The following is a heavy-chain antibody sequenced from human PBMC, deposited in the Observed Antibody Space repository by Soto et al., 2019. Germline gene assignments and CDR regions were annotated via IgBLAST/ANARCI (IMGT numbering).Heavy chain of an antibody. CDR1: GFTFSSYN. D-gene: IGHD3-22*01. V-gene: IGHV3-21*01. CDR3: ARDQGYYASSVYYYAGDIGY. CDR2: ISSSSSYI. J-gene: IGHJ4*02. Sequence: EVQLVESGGGLVKPGGSLRLSCGASGFTFSSYNMNWVRQAPGKGLEWVSSISSSSSYIYYADSVKGRFTISRDNAKNSLYLQMNSLRAEDTAVYYCARDQGYYASSVYYYAGDIGYWGQGTLVTVSS.